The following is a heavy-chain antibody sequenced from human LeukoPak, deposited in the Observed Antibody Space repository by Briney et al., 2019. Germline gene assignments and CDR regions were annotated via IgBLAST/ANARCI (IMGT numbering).Heavy chain of an antibody. D-gene: IGHD3-10*01. J-gene: IGHJ5*02. Sequence: SETLSLTCAVYGGSFSGYYWNWIRQPPGKGLEWIGEINHSGSTNHNPSLKSRVTMSVDTSKNQFFLKLSSVTAADTAVYYCARRAYFYASGSLNWFDPWGQGTLVTVSS. CDR2: INHSGST. CDR1: GGSFSGYY. V-gene: IGHV4-34*01. CDR3: ARRAYFYASGSLNWFDP.